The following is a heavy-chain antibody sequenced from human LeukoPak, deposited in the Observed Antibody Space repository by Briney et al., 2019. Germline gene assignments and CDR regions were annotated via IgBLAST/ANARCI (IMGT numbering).Heavy chain of an antibody. V-gene: IGHV3-23*01. CDR1: GFTFNNYA. Sequence: GGSLRLSCAASGFTFNNYAMSWVRQAPGKGLEWVSGISGGGARTYYPDSVKGRFTIPRDNSKNTLYLQMNSLRAEDTAVYYCAKDSNQYYDSSGHSDYWGQGTLVTVSS. CDR3: AKDSNQYYDSSGHSDY. D-gene: IGHD3-22*01. J-gene: IGHJ4*02. CDR2: ISGGGART.